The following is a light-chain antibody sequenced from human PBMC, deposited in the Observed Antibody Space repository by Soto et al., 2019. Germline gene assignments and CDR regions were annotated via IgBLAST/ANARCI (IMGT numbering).Light chain of an antibody. CDR1: SSDVGGYTY. CDR2: EVT. J-gene: IGLJ2*01. Sequence: QSALTQPASVSGSPGQSITISCTGTSSDVGGYTYVSWYQQYPGKVPKLVIYEVTNRPSGVSNRFSGSKSGNTASLTISGLQAEDEADYYCSSYTSSSTPVVFGGGTKLTVL. V-gene: IGLV2-14*01. CDR3: SSYTSSSTPVV.